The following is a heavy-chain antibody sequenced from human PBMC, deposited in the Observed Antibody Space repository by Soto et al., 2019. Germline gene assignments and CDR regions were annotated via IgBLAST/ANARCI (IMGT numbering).Heavy chain of an antibody. J-gene: IGHJ4*02. D-gene: IGHD1-26*01. CDR3: ARHGPPIVGAAFDY. CDR1: GYSFTIYC. CDR2: IDPSDSYT. Sequence: PGESLKMSCNGSGYSFTIYCISLVLQMPGKGLDWMGRIDPSDSYTNYSPSFQGHVTISADKSISTAYLQWSSLKASDTAMYYCARHGPPIVGAAFDYWGQGTLVTVSS. V-gene: IGHV5-10-1*01.